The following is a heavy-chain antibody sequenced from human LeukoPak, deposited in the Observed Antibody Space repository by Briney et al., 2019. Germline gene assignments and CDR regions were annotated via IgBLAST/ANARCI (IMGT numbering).Heavy chain of an antibody. J-gene: IGHJ5*01. D-gene: IGHD1-1*01. CDR2: IRHGYGRT. CDR3: AKGLELESRLDS. V-gene: IGHV3-23*01. CDR1: GFNFNTYT. Sequence: PGGSLRLSCDVSGFNFNTYTMYWVRQAPGQGLEWVSGIRHGYGRTYYADSVRGRLTISSDIFKNTLYLQMHGLRADDRALYYFAKGLELESRLDSWGQGTLVTVSS.